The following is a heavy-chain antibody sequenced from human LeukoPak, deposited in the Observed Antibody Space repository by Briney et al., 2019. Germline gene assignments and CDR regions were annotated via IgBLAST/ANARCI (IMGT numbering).Heavy chain of an antibody. Sequence: GGSLRLSCAAPGFTFNSYWMHWVRQAPGKGLEWVANIKQDGSEKYYVDSVKGRFTISRDNAKNSLYLQMNSLRAEDTAAYYCARDKGQQQLVEDYWGQGIPVTVSS. D-gene: IGHD6-13*01. J-gene: IGHJ4*02. V-gene: IGHV3-7*01. CDR2: IKQDGSEK. CDR3: ARDKGQQQLVEDY. CDR1: GFTFNSYW.